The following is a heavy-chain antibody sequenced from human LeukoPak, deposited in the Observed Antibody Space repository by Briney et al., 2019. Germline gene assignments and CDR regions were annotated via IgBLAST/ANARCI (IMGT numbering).Heavy chain of an antibody. CDR1: GYNLNTYH. Sequence: ASVRVSCKASGYNLNTYHMHWVRQAPGQGLEWMGIITSTGTTTICAQKFQGRVTMTRDTSTSTVYMDLSSLRSDDTAVYYCATEYGRTHHLDWWGQGTLVTVSS. V-gene: IGHV1-46*02. CDR3: ATEYGRTHHLDW. CDR2: ITSTGTTT. D-gene: IGHD1-14*01. J-gene: IGHJ4*02.